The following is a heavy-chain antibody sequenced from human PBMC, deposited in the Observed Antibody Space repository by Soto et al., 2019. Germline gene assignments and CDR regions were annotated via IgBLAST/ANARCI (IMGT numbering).Heavy chain of an antibody. V-gene: IGHV4-59*08. CDR2: IYYSGST. D-gene: IGHD6-13*01. Sequence: SETLSLTCTVSGGSIGSYYWSWIRQPPGKGLEWIGYIYYSGSTNYNPSLKSRVTISVDTSKNQFSLKLSSVTAADTAVYYCARAKAPLYSSSWYWFDPWGQGTLVTGSS. CDR3: ARAKAPLYSSSWYWFDP. J-gene: IGHJ5*02. CDR1: GGSIGSYY.